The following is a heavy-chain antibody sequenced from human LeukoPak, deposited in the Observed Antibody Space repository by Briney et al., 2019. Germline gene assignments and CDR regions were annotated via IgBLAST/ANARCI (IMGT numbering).Heavy chain of an antibody. CDR1: GFTFSSYG. CDR3: AKEAYYDFWSGLDC. D-gene: IGHD3-3*01. J-gene: IGHJ4*02. Sequence: GGSLRLSCAASGFTFSSYGMHWVRQAPGKGLEWVAVIWYDGSNKYYADSVKGRFTISRDNSKNTLYLQMNSLRAEDTAVYYCAKEAYYDFWSGLDCWGQGTLVTVSS. V-gene: IGHV3-33*06. CDR2: IWYDGSNK.